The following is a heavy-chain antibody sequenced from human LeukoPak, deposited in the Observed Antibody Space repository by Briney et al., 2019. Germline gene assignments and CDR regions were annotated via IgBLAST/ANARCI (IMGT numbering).Heavy chain of an antibody. D-gene: IGHD1-14*01. V-gene: IGHV1-2*02. Sequence: SVRVSCTASGYTFTDDNIHCVPQAPGQGLERMLWINPNTDGTTYAQRSNGRVTMTRDTSINTAYRDLSRLGPDDTAVYSCARGTRAPEGPHSGGRGTLVTVS. CDR2: INPNTDGT. CDR1: GYTFTDDN. J-gene: IGHJ4*02. CDR3: ARGTRAPEGPHS.